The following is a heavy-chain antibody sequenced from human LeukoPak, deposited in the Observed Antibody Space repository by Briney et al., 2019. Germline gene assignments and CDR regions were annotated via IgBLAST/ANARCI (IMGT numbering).Heavy chain of an antibody. CDR1: GYTFTSYD. D-gene: IGHD1-26*01. CDR2: MNPNSGNT. Sequence: ASVKVSCKASGYTFTSYDINWVRQATGQGLEWMGWMNPNSGNTGYTQKFQGRVTITRNTSISTAYMELSSLRSEDTAVYYCARVVGATWVDYWGQGTLVTVSS. V-gene: IGHV1-8*03. J-gene: IGHJ4*02. CDR3: ARVVGATWVDY.